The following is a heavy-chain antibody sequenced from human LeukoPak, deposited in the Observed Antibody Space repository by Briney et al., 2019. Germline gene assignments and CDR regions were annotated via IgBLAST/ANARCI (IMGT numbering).Heavy chain of an antibody. D-gene: IGHD2-8*01. Sequence: PGGSLRLSCAASEFTFSSYWMTWVRQAPGKGLEWVANIKHDGSEKYYLDSVKGRFTISRDNAKNSLYLQMNSLRAEDTAVYYCARGSARSYTGGCFDPWGQGTLVTVSS. CDR1: EFTFSSYW. CDR3: ARGSARSYTGGCFDP. CDR2: IKHDGSEK. J-gene: IGHJ5*02. V-gene: IGHV3-7*01.